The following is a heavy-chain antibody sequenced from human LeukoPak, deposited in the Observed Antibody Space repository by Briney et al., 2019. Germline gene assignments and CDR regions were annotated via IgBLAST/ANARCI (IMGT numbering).Heavy chain of an antibody. J-gene: IGHJ3*01. D-gene: IGHD3/OR15-3a*01. V-gene: IGHV3-74*01. CDR3: ARGGLDHAFDL. CDR2: INNDGSAT. CDR1: GFSFSTYW. Sequence: GGSLRLSCAAYGFSFSTYWMQWVRQGPGKGLEYVSRINNDGSATTYADSVKGRFTISRDNAKSTVYLQMNSLRPEDTAMFYCARGGLDHAFDLWGQGTMVSVSS.